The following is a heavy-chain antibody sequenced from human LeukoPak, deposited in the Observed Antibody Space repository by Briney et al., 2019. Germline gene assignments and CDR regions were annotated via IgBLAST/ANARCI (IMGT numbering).Heavy chain of an antibody. D-gene: IGHD6-19*01. CDR3: ARASSGWYNYDY. CDR1: GYTFTSYG. Sequence: KVSCKASGYTFTSYGISWVRQAPGQGLEWMGIIYPGDSDTRYSPSFQGQVTISADKSISTAYLQWSSLKASDTAMYYCARASSGWYNYDYWGQGTLVTVSS. V-gene: IGHV5-51*01. J-gene: IGHJ4*02. CDR2: IYPGDSDT.